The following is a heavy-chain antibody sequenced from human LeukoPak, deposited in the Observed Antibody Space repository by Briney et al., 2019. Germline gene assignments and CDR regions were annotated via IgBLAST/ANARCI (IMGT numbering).Heavy chain of an antibody. Sequence: PGGSLRLSCAASGFSFSSCAMTWVRQAPGKGLEWVSTIRDSGGTTYYADSVKGRFTISRDNSKITLYLQMNSLRADDTAVYHCATEASTFVYWGQGTLVTVSS. D-gene: IGHD1-26*01. J-gene: IGHJ4*02. CDR2: IRDSGGTT. V-gene: IGHV3-23*01. CDR1: GFSFSSCA. CDR3: ATEASTFVY.